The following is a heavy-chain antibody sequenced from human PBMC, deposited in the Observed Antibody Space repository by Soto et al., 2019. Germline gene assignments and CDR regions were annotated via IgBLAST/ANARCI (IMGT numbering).Heavy chain of an antibody. D-gene: IGHD6-19*01. CDR2: IDPSDSYT. J-gene: IGHJ6*02. CDR1: GYSFTSYW. V-gene: IGHV5-10-1*01. Sequence: PGESLKISCKGSGYSFTSYWISWVRQMPGKGLEWMGRIDPSDSYTNYSPSFQGHVTISADKSISTAYLQWSSLKASDTAMYYCARLRSSGWDYYYYGMDVWGQGTTVTVSS. CDR3: ARLRSSGWDYYYYGMDV.